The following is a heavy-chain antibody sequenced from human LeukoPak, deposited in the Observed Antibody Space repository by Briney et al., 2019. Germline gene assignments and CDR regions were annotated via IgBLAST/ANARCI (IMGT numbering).Heavy chain of an antibody. CDR2: MNPNSGNT. CDR1: GYTFTSYD. D-gene: IGHD3-10*01. CDR3: ASDLWFGEGFNWFDP. J-gene: IGHJ5*02. V-gene: IGHV1-8*01. Sequence: ASVKVSCKASGYTFTSYDINWVRQATGQGLEGMGWMNPNSGNTGYAQKFQGRVTMTRNTSISTAYMELSSLRSEDTAVYYCASDLWFGEGFNWFDPWGQGTLVTVSS.